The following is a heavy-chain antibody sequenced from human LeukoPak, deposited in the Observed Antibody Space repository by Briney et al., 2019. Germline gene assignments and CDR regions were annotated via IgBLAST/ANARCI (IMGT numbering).Heavy chain of an antibody. Sequence: SETLSLTCTVSGGSISSSSYYWGWIRQPPGKGLEWIGSIYYSGSTYYNPSLKSRVTISVDTSKNQFSLKLSSVTAADTAVYYCARDGVSSSRHYYYYYMDVWGKGTTVTVSS. CDR1: GGSISSSSYY. D-gene: IGHD6-13*01. J-gene: IGHJ6*03. CDR3: ARDGVSSSRHYYYYYMDV. V-gene: IGHV4-39*07. CDR2: IYYSGST.